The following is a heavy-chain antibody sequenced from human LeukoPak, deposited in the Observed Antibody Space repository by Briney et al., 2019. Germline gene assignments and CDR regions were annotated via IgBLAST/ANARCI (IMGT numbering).Heavy chain of an antibody. CDR3: ARDGPSGSYDY. Sequence: QSGGSLRLSCAASGFTFSNYGMSWVRQAPGKGLEWVSAISASGSSTYYADSVKGRFTISRDNSKNTLFLQMSSLRAEDTAVYYCARDGPSGSYDYWGQGTLVTVSS. D-gene: IGHD1-26*01. CDR2: ISASGSST. CDR1: GFTFSNYG. V-gene: IGHV3-23*01. J-gene: IGHJ4*02.